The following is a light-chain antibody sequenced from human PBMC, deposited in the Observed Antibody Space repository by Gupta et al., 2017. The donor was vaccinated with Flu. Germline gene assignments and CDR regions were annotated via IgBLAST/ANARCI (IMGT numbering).Light chain of an antibody. V-gene: IGKV1-5*03. CDR3: QQYNYYSWT. CDR2: RAS. Sequence: DIQMTQSPFTLSASVGDRVTITCRASQSISRYLAWYQQKPGKAPKLLIYRASTLESGVPSRFSGSGSGTEFTLTISGLQPDDFATYYCQQYNYYSWTFGQGTKVEIK. J-gene: IGKJ1*01. CDR1: QSISRY.